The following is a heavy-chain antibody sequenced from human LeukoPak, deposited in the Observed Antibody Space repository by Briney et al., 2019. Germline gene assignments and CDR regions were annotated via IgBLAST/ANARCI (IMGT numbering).Heavy chain of an antibody. D-gene: IGHD2-21*02. CDR1: GFTFSSYA. J-gene: IGHJ4*02. Sequence: GGSLRLSCAASGFTFSSYAMSWVRQAPGKGLEWVSAIRGSGGSTYYADSVKGRFTISRDNSKNTLYLQMNSLRAEDTAVYYCAKLAGRAVTAIPSAPNDYWGQGTLVTVSS. CDR2: IRGSGGST. V-gene: IGHV3-23*01. CDR3: AKLAGRAVTAIPSAPNDY.